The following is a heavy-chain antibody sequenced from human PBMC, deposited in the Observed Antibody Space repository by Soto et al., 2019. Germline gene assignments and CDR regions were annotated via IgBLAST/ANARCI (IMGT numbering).Heavy chain of an antibody. CDR3: AAFDYDSSGPTHPSLDY. D-gene: IGHD3-22*01. V-gene: IGHV1-69*13. CDR2: IIPIFGTA. Sequence: SVKVSCKASGGTFSSYAISWVRQAPGQGLEWMGGIIPIFGTANYAQKFQGRVTITADESTSTAHMELSSLRSEDTAVYYCAAFDYDSSGPTHPSLDYWGQGTLVTVSS. CDR1: GGTFSSYA. J-gene: IGHJ4*02.